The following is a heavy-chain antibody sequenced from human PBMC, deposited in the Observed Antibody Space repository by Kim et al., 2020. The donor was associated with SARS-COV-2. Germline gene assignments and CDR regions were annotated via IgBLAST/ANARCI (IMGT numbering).Heavy chain of an antibody. Sequence: GGSLRLSCAASGFMFDEYAMHWVRQVPGKGLEWVSLISGDGHSTYYADSMKGRFTISRDNSKNSLYLQVNNLGTDATALYYCAKGAPEDATSFDSWGQGT. CDR1: GFMFDEYA. CDR3: AKGAPEDATSFDS. V-gene: IGHV3-43*02. J-gene: IGHJ4*02. CDR2: ISGDGHST.